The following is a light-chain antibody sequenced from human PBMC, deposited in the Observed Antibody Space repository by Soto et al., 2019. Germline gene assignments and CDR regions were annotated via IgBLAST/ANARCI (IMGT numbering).Light chain of an antibody. V-gene: IGLV1-44*01. Sequence: QSVLTQPPSASGTPGQRVTISCSGGSSNMGTNTVSWYQQVPGTAPNVLIYVNDQRPSGVPDRFSGSNSGTSASLAISGLQPEDEAEYYCVAWDDSLNGHVVGTGTKVTVL. J-gene: IGLJ1*01. CDR2: VND. CDR1: SSNMGTNT. CDR3: VAWDDSLNGHV.